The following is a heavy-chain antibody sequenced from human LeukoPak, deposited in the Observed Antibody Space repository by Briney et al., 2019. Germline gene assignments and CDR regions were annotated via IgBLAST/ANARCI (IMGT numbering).Heavy chain of an antibody. CDR2: IQDDGSNT. V-gene: IGHV3-30*02. CDR3: AKDAGGGLCYFDY. CDR1: GFTFSSYN. J-gene: IGHJ4*02. Sequence: GGSLRLSCATSGFTFSSYNMHWVRQAPGKGLEWVAFIQDDGSNTYYADSVKGRFTISRDNSKNTLYLQMNSLRAEDTTVYYCAKDAGGGLCYFDYWGQGTLVTVSS. D-gene: IGHD2-2*01.